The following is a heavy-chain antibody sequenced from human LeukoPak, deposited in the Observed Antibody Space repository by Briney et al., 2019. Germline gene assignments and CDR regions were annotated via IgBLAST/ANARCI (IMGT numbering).Heavy chain of an antibody. CDR1: GFTFSSHG. Sequence: GRSLRLSCAASGFTFSSHGMHWVRQAPGKGLEWVAAIWYGGSKKYYADSVKGRFSTSRDNSKNMVFVEMNSLRAEDTAVYFCARAGGASLDYWGQGTLVTVSS. V-gene: IGHV3-33*01. CDR3: ARAGGASLDY. J-gene: IGHJ4*02. D-gene: IGHD3-10*01. CDR2: IWYGGSKK.